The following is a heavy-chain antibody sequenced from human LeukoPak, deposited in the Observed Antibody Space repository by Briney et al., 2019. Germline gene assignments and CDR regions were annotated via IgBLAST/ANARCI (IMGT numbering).Heavy chain of an antibody. V-gene: IGHV1-2*02. J-gene: IGHJ4*02. CDR1: GYTFTSYY. CDR3: ARVVKGGALGRDYYDSSGTRFDY. Sequence: ASVKVSCKASGYTFTSYYMHWVRQAPGQGLEWMGWINPNSGGTNYAQKFQGRVTMTRDTSISTAYMELSRLRSDDTAVYYCARVVKGGALGRDYYDSSGTRFDYWGQGTLVTVSS. CDR2: INPNSGGT. D-gene: IGHD3-22*01.